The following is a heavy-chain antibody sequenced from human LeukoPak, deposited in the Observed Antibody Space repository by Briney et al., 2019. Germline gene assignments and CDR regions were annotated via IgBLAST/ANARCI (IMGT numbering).Heavy chain of an antibody. D-gene: IGHD4-11*01. Sequence: PGGSLRLSCAASGLTFTNAWMTWVRQAPGKGLEWVGRIKSKTDGGTTDYAAPVKGRFTISRDDSKNALYLQMNSLKIEDTAVYYCTTSLTSDAYIDYWGQGTLVTVSS. CDR2: IKSKTDGGTT. J-gene: IGHJ4*02. V-gene: IGHV3-15*01. CDR3: TTSLTSDAYIDY. CDR1: GLTFTNAW.